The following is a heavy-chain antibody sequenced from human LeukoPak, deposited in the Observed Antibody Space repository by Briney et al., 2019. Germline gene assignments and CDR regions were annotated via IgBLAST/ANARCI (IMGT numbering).Heavy chain of an antibody. Sequence: PSQTLSLTCVVAGGSISTYYWFWSRQPPGKGLEWLGNIDYSGSTTYNPSLKSRVTISVNTSKSQFSLRLNSATAADTAVYYCARGVTHRGTYYMDVWGKGTTVTVSS. CDR2: IDYSGST. D-gene: IGHD4-11*01. CDR1: GGSISTYY. CDR3: ARGVTHRGTYYMDV. V-gene: IGHV4-59*01. J-gene: IGHJ6*03.